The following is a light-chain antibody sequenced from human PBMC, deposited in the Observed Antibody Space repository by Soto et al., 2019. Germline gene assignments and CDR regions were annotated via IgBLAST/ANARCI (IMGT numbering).Light chain of an antibody. J-gene: IGLJ1*01. V-gene: IGLV2-14*01. CDR2: YVT. CDR1: SSDVGAYDF. Sequence: QSVLTQPASVSGSPGQSITISCTGTSSDVGAYDFVSWYQHYPGKAPKLVTFYVTHRPPGNSDRFSGSKSANTASLTSSGLQAEDEAFYYCTSYPTRSTLVFGGGTKVTVL. CDR3: TSYPTRSTLV.